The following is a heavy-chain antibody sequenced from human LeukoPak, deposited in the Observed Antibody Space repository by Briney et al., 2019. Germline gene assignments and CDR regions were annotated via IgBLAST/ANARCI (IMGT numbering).Heavy chain of an antibody. CDR1: GGSFSGYY. CDR3: ARHLSHGDGNKRGFDF. D-gene: IGHD5-24*01. J-gene: IGHJ4*02. Sequence: SETLSLTCAVYGGSFSGYYWSWIRQPPGKGLEWIGEINHSGSTNYNPSLQSRVTLSVDASKNKFSLNLDSVTAAETAVYYCARHLSHGDGNKRGFDFWGQGTLVTVSS. CDR2: INHSGST. V-gene: IGHV4-34*01.